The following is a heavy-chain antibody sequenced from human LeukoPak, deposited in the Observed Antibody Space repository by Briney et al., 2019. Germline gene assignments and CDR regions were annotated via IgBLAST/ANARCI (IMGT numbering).Heavy chain of an antibody. J-gene: IGHJ4*02. D-gene: IGHD3-16*01. V-gene: IGHV3-9*01. CDR2: INWNSDSI. CDR1: GFTFDDYA. Sequence: PGGSLRLSCAVSGFTFDDYAMHWVRQVPGKGLEWVSGINWNSDSIGYADSVKGRFTTSRDNAKNSLYLQMNSLRAEDTALYYCARDRLGAMLFFDSWGQGTLVTVSS. CDR3: ARDRLGAMLFFDS.